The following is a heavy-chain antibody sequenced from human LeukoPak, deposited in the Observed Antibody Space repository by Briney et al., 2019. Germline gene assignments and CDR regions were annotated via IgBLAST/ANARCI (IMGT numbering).Heavy chain of an antibody. Sequence: GGSLRFSCAASGFTFSNAWMSWVRQAPGKGLEWVGRIKSKTDGGTTDYAAPVKGRFTISRDDSKNTLYLQMNSLKTEDTAVYYCTTGGYYLVYYYYYMDVWGKGTTVTVSS. J-gene: IGHJ6*03. CDR3: TTGGYYLVYYYYYMDV. CDR2: IKSKTDGGTT. CDR1: GFTFSNAW. V-gene: IGHV3-15*01. D-gene: IGHD3-22*01.